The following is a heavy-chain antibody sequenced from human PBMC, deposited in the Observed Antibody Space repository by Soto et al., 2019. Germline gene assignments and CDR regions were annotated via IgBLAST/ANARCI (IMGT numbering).Heavy chain of an antibody. Sequence: QLQLQESGPGLVKPSETLSLTCTVSGGSISSSSYYWGWIRQPPGKGLEWIGSIYYSGSTYYNPSLKSRVTISVDTSKNQFSLKLSSVTAADTAVYYCAADCSSTSCYDDYYYYMDVWGKGTTVTVSS. CDR1: GGSISSSSYY. CDR2: IYYSGST. D-gene: IGHD2-2*01. V-gene: IGHV4-39*01. CDR3: AADCSSTSCYDDYYYYMDV. J-gene: IGHJ6*03.